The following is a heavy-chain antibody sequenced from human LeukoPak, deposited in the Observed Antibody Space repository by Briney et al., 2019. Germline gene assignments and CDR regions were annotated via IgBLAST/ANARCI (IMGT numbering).Heavy chain of an antibody. J-gene: IGHJ4*02. Sequence: GESLKISCKGSGYSFTSYWIGWVRQMPGKGLEWMGIIYPGDSDTRYSPSFQGQVTISAGKSISTAYLQWSSLKASDTAMYYCARPYCSGGSCYGYFDYWGQGTLVTVSS. D-gene: IGHD2-15*01. CDR3: ARPYCSGGSCYGYFDY. CDR1: GYSFTSYW. CDR2: IYPGDSDT. V-gene: IGHV5-51*01.